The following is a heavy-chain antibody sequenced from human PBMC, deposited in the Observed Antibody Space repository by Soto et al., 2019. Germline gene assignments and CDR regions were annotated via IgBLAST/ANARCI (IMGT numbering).Heavy chain of an antibody. Sequence: QVQLVQSGAEVKKPGASVKVSCKASGITYTTYAIHWVRQAPGQGLEWMGWINTGNGNTRYSQRFQGRVTLTTDTSANTAYMDLSSLTSEDTAVHYCARAISGYVTWGQGTLITVSS. CDR1: GITYTTYA. V-gene: IGHV1-3*04. J-gene: IGHJ5*02. CDR2: INTGNGNT. D-gene: IGHD5-12*01. CDR3: ARAISGYVT.